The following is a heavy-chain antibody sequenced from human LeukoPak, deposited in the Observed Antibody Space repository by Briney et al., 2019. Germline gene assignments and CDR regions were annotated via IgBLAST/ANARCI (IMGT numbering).Heavy chain of an antibody. J-gene: IGHJ3*02. V-gene: IGHV4-31*03. CDR2: SHYSGNA. CDR1: GASISSGAYY. Sequence: SQTLSLTCTVSGASISSGAYYWSWIRQHPGKGLEWIGYSHYSGNAYYNPYLRSRVTISVDTSENQFSLKLSSVTAADTAVYYCARDHPTGAGAFDIWGQGTMVTVFS. CDR3: ARDHPTGAGAFDI.